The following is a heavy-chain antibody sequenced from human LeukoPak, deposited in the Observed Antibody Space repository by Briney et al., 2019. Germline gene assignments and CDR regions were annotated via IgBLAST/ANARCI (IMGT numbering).Heavy chain of an antibody. J-gene: IGHJ5*02. CDR3: ARDNWIRPYNWFDP. Sequence: SETLSLTCTVSGGSISSGSYDWRWIRQPAGKGLEWIGRIYTSGSTNYNPSLKSRFTISVDTSKNQFSLKLSSVTAADTAVYYCARDNWIRPYNWFDPWGQGTLVTVSS. CDR1: GGSISSGSYD. V-gene: IGHV4-61*02. CDR2: IYTSGST. D-gene: IGHD1-20*01.